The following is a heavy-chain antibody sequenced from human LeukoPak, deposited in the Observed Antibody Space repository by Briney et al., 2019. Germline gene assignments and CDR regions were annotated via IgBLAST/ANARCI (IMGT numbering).Heavy chain of an antibody. J-gene: IGHJ4*02. V-gene: IGHV3-21*01. CDR3: ARDGGGPFDY. D-gene: IGHD3-3*01. CDR2: ISRSSTYI. CDR1: GFTFSTYT. Sequence: PGGSLRLSCGASGFTFSTYTMNCARQAREKGLEWVSSISRSSTYIYYADSVRGRFTISRDNAKNSLYLRLNSLRAEDTAVYYCARDGGGPFDYWGQGTLVTVSS.